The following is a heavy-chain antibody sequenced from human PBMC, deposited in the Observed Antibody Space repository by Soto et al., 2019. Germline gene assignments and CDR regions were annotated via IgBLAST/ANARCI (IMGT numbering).Heavy chain of an antibody. V-gene: IGHV7-4-1*01. D-gene: IGHD2-15*01. CDR3: AREGYCSGGSCYGAYYYYGMDV. CDR2: ININTGNP. J-gene: IGHJ6*02. Sequence: ASVKVSCKASGYTFTSYAMNWVRQAPGQGLEWMGWININTGNPTYAQGFTGRFVFSLDTSVSTAYLQICSLKAEDTAVYYCAREGYCSGGSCYGAYYYYGMDVWGQRTTVTVSS. CDR1: GYTFTSYA.